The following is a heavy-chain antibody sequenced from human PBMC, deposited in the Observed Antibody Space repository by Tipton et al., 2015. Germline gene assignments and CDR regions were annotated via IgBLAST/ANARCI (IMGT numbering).Heavy chain of an antibody. CDR1: GGSISSSNW. CDR3: ARLTVAASPFDY. Sequence: GLVKPSGTLSLTCAVSGGSISSSNWWSWVRQPPGKGLEWIGEIYHSGSTNYNPSLQSRLTISVDKSKNQFSLKLSSVTAADTAVYYCARLTVAASPFDYWGQGTLVTVSS. V-gene: IGHV4-4*02. D-gene: IGHD4-23*01. J-gene: IGHJ4*02. CDR2: IYHSGST.